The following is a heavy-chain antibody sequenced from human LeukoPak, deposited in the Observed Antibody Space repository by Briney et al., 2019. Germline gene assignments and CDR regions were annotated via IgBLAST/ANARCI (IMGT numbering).Heavy chain of an antibody. CDR1: GYTFTSYY. D-gene: IGHD2-2*02. Sequence: ASVKVSCKASGYTFTSYYMHWVRQAPGQGLEWMGIINPSGGSTSYAQKFQGRVTMTGDTSTSTVYMELSSLRSEDTAVYYCARDRGGCSSTSCYNYYYYYYGMDVWGQGTTVTVSS. J-gene: IGHJ6*02. CDR3: ARDRGGCSSTSCYNYYYYYYGMDV. CDR2: INPSGGST. V-gene: IGHV1-46*01.